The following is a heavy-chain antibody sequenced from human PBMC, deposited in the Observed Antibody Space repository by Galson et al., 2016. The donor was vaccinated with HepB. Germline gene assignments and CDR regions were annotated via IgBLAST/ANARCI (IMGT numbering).Heavy chain of an antibody. D-gene: IGHD5-18*01. V-gene: IGHV3-33*01. Sequence: SLRLSCAASGFTFSNYGVHWVRQAPGKGLEWVTLIWYDGTNKYYADSVKGRFTISRDNSKNTLYLQMNSLRAEDTAVYYCARGGYSYDTQGGYYDYYGMDGWGQGTTGTVSS. CDR2: IWYDGTNK. J-gene: IGHJ6*02. CDR3: ARGGYSYDTQGGYYDYYGMDG. CDR1: GFTFSNYG.